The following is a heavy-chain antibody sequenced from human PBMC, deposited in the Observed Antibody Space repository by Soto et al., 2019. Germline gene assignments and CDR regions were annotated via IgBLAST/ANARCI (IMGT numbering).Heavy chain of an antibody. J-gene: IGHJ4*02. V-gene: IGHV1-46*03. CDR1: GYTFTSYY. CDR2: INPSGGGT. D-gene: IGHD2-21*01. Sequence: VASVKVSCKASGYTFTSYYMHWVRQAPGQGPEWMGFINPSGGGTSYAQKFRGRVTLTRDTSTSTVYMEVSSLRSEDTAMYYCARDPYCGGDCYYFDHWGQGTLVTVSS. CDR3: ARDPYCGGDCYYFDH.